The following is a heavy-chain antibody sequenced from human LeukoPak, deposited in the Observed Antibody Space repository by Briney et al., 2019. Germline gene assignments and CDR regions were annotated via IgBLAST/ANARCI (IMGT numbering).Heavy chain of an antibody. Sequence: SETLSLTCTVSGGSISSGSYYWSWIRQPAGKGLEWIGRIYTSGSTNYNPSPKSRVTISVDTSKNQFSLKLSSVTAADTAVYYCARWEHGSGRELYDYWGQGTLVTVSS. V-gene: IGHV4-61*02. CDR1: GGSISSGSYY. D-gene: IGHD3-10*01. CDR2: IYTSGST. J-gene: IGHJ4*02. CDR3: ARWEHGSGRELYDY.